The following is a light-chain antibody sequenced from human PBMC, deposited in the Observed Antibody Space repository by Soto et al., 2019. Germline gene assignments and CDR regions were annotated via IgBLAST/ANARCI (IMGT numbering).Light chain of an antibody. J-gene: IGKJ1*01. V-gene: IGKV1-6*01. CDR3: LQDYDYPLT. CDR2: AAS. CDR1: QGIRND. Sequence: ALQMTQSPSSLSASVGDSVTITCRASQGIRNDVGWYQQKPGKAPKVLIYAASNLQDGVPSRFSGSGSGTAFTLTISSLQAADFATYYCLQDYDYPLTFGQGTKVEI.